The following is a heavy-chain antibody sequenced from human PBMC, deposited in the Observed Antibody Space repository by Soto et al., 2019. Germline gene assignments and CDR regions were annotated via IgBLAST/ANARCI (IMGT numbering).Heavy chain of an antibody. CDR2: INPSGGST. CDR1: GYTFTSYY. CDR3: ATESVDIVPTMGALPHY. V-gene: IGHV1-46*01. Sequence: ASVKVSCKASGYTFTSYYMHWVRQAPGQGLEWMGIINPSGGSTSYAQKFQGRVTMTRDTSTSTVYMELSSLRSEDTAVYYCATESVDIVPTMGALPHYRGQGTLVPVSS. J-gene: IGHJ4*02. D-gene: IGHD5-12*01.